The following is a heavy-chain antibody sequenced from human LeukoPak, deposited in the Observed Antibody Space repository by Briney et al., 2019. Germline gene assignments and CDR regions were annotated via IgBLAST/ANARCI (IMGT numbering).Heavy chain of an antibody. CDR1: GDSVSSNSAA. D-gene: IGHD1-1*01. J-gene: IGHJ3*02. CDR2: TYYRSKWYN. CDR3: ARARYNWNDPDDAFDI. V-gene: IGHV6-1*01. Sequence: SQTLSLTCAISGDSVSSNSAAWNWIRQSPSRGLEWLGRTYYRSKWYNDYAVSMKSRITINPDTSKNQFSLQLNSVTPEDTAVYYCARARYNWNDPDDAFDIWGQGTMVTVSS.